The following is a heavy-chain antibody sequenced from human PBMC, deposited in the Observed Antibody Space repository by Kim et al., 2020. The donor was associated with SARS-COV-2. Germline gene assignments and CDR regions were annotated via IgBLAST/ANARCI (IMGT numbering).Heavy chain of an antibody. V-gene: IGHV4-39*01. J-gene: IGHJ5*02. D-gene: IGHD6-19*01. CDR3: ASSGATYSSGWYRVDPTRLNWFDP. Sequence: SETLSLTCTVSGGSISSSSYYWGWIRQPPGKGLEWIGSIYYSGSTYYNPSLKSRVTISVDTSKNQFSLKLGSVTAADTAVYYCASSGATYSSGWYRVDPTRLNWFDPWGQRTLVTVSS. CDR1: GGSISSSSYY. CDR2: IYYSGST.